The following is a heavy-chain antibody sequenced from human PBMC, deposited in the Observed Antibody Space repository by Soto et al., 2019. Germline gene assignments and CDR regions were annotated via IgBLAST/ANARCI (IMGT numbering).Heavy chain of an antibody. D-gene: IGHD3-3*01. CDR3: ARTADYYDFCSGIQAGSSWFDP. CDR2: IYYSGST. Sequence: SETLSLTCTVSGGSISSYYWSWIRQPPGKGLEWIGYIYYSGSTNYNPSLKSRVTISVDTSKNQFSLKLSSVTAADTAGYYCARTADYYDFCSGIQAGSSWFDPWGQGTLVTVSS. CDR1: GGSISSYY. J-gene: IGHJ5*02. V-gene: IGHV4-59*01.